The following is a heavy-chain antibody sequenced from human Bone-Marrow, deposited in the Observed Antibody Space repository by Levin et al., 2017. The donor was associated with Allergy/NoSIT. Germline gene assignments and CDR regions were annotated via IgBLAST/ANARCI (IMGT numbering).Heavy chain of an antibody. Sequence: SETLSLTCTVSGGSISSYYWSWIRQPPGKGLEWIGYIYYSGSTNYNPSLKSRVTISVDTSKNQFSLKLSSVTAADTAVYYCARGIQLWPPDAFDIWGQGTMVTVSS. CDR3: ARGIQLWPPDAFDI. CDR1: GGSISSYY. J-gene: IGHJ3*02. V-gene: IGHV4-59*01. D-gene: IGHD5-18*01. CDR2: IYYSGST.